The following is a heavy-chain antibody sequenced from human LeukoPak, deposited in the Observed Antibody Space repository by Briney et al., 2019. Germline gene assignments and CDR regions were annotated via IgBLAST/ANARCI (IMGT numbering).Heavy chain of an antibody. Sequence: KPSETLSLTCAVYGGSFSGYYWSWIRQPPGKGLEWVSYISSSGSTIYYADSVKGRFTISRDNAKNSLYLQMNSLRAEDTAVYYCARDVGFTMISPWGQGTLVTVSS. V-gene: IGHV3-11*04. CDR2: ISSSGSTI. J-gene: IGHJ5*02. D-gene: IGHD3-22*01. CDR3: ARDVGFTMISP. CDR1: GGSFSGYY.